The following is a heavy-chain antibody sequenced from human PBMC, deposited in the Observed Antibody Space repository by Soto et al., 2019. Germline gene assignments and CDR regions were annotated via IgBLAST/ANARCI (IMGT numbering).Heavy chain of an antibody. CDR1: GYTFTSCG. CDR2: ISAYNGNT. D-gene: IGHD1-7*01. V-gene: IGHV1-18*01. J-gene: IGHJ6*02. CDR3: ARDPNWNLRNYYYYYGMDV. Sequence: GASVKVSCKASGYTFTSCGISWVRQAPGQGLEWMGWISAYNGNTNYAQKLQGRVTMTTDTSTSTAYMELRSLRSDDTAVYYCARDPNWNLRNYYYYYGMDVWGQGTTVTVSS.